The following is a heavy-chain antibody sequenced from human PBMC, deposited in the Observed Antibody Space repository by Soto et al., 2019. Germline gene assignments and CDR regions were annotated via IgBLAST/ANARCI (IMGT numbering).Heavy chain of an antibody. V-gene: IGHV4-39*07. D-gene: IGHD6-19*01. CDR3: ARDREAVAGRYYYNGLDV. J-gene: IGHJ6*02. CDR2: FYYSGST. Sequence: SETLSLTCTVSGGSISSGPYSWGWIRQPPGKGLEWIGTFYYSGSTYYNPSLGSRVTISVDTSKKQISLKLTSVTATDTAVYYCARDREAVAGRYYYNGLDVWGQGTTVTVSS. CDR1: GGSISSGPYS.